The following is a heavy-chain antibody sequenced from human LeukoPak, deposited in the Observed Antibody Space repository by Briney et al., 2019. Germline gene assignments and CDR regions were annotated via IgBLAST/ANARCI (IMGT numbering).Heavy chain of an antibody. CDR1: GGTFSSYA. V-gene: IGHV1-69*04. CDR3: AMAGYCSSTSCYTGSGPYYYYGMDV. Sequence: ASVKVSCKASGGTFSSYAISWVRQAPGQGLEWMGRIIPIFGIANYAQKFQGRVTITADKSTSTAYMELSSLRPEDTAVYYCAMAGYCSSTSCYTGSGPYYYYGMDVWGQGTTVTVSS. J-gene: IGHJ6*02. D-gene: IGHD2-2*02. CDR2: IIPIFGIA.